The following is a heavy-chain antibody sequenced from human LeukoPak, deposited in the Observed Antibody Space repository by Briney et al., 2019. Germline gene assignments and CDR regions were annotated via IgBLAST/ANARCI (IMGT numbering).Heavy chain of an antibody. CDR2: INPSGGST. Sequence: ASVKVSCKASGYTFTTYYMQWVRQAPGQGLEWMGVINPSGGSTSYAQKFQDRVTMTTNTSISTAYMELSSLRSEDTAVYYCARGHRKSSSGYYPDVWGQGTTVTVSS. CDR1: GYTFTTYY. D-gene: IGHD3-22*01. V-gene: IGHV1-46*01. CDR3: ARGHRKSSSGYYPDV. J-gene: IGHJ6*02.